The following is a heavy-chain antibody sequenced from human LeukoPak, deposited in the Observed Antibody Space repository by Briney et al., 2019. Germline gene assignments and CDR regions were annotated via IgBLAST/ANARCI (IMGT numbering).Heavy chain of an antibody. CDR2: IIPILGIA. CDR3: ARDWFSGTNYKPLFDY. J-gene: IGHJ4*02. CDR1: GGTFSSYA. D-gene: IGHD3-10*01. Sequence: SVKVSCKASGGTFSSYAISWVRQAPGQGLEWMGRIIPILGIANYAQKFRGRVTITSDKSTSTAYMELNSLRDEDTAGYYCARDWFSGTNYKPLFDYWGQGTLVTVSS. V-gene: IGHV1-69*04.